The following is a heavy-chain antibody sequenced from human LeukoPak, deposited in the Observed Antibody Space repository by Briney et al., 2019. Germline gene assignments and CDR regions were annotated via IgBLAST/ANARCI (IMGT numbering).Heavy chain of an antibody. Sequence: GGSLRLSCVASGFTFSSYAMSWVRQAPGKGLEWVSDINGSGGSTYYADSVKGRFTISRDNSKNTLYLQMNSLRVQDTAEYYCARGSFGSWYWAYWGQGTLVTVSS. D-gene: IGHD6-13*01. CDR3: ARGSFGSWYWAY. CDR1: GFTFSSYA. CDR2: INGSGGST. J-gene: IGHJ4*02. V-gene: IGHV3-23*01.